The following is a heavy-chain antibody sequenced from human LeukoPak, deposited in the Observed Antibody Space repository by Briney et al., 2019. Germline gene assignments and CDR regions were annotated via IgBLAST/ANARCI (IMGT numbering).Heavy chain of an antibody. D-gene: IGHD3-10*01. J-gene: IGHJ4*02. V-gene: IGHV3-48*01. CDR1: GFTFSSYS. Sequence: GGSLRLSCAASGFTFSSYSMNWVRQAPGKGLEWVSSISSSSSTIYYADSVKGRFTISRDNAKNSLYLQMNSLRAEDTAVYYCARQILWFGELFDYWGQGTLVTVSS. CDR2: ISSSSSTI. CDR3: ARQILWFGELFDY.